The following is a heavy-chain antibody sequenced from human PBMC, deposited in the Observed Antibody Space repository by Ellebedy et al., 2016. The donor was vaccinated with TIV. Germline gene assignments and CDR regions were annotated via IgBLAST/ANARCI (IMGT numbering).Heavy chain of an antibody. J-gene: IGHJ4*02. CDR2: ISFDGSDK. CDR3: ARDPPAITYRTWG. CDR1: GFNFSSYG. D-gene: IGHD5-24*01. Sequence: GGSLRLXXTASGFNFSSYGMHWVRQAADQGLEWVALISFDGSDKYYVDSVRGRFTISKDDSKNTLYLQMNSLRVEDTAVYYCARDPPAITYRTWGWGQGTLVTVSS. V-gene: IGHV3-30*03.